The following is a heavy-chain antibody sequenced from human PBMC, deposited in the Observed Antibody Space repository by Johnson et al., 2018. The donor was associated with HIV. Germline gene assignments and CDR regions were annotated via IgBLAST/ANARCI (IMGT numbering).Heavy chain of an antibody. D-gene: IGHD6-13*01. CDR2: IYSGGST. CDR1: GFTVSSTY. J-gene: IGHJ3*02. Sequence: VPLLESGGGLVQPGGSLRLSSAASGFTVSSTYMSWVRQAPGKGLEWVSVIYSGGSTYYADSVKGRFTISRDNSKTTLYLQMNSLRAEDTAVYYCAKDWGIAAAGTDAFDIWGQGTMVTVSS. CDR3: AKDWGIAAAGTDAFDI. V-gene: IGHV3-66*02.